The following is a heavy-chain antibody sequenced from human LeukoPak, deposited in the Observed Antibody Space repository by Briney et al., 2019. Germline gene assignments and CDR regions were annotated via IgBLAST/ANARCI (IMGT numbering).Heavy chain of an antibody. D-gene: IGHD1-26*01. CDR3: ARVRGSFPEDY. V-gene: IGHV3-11*01. J-gene: IGHJ4*02. CDR2: MSKSGDSV. Sequence: GGSLRLSCAASGFTFSDYYMSWFRQAPGKGLEWISYMSKSGDSVDYADFVQGRFTMSRDNAKNSLFLQMNSLRVDDTARYYCARVRGSFPEDYWGQGTLVIVSS. CDR1: GFTFSDYY.